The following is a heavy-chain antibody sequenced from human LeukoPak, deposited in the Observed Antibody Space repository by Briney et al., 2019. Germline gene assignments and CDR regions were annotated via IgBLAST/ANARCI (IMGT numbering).Heavy chain of an antibody. J-gene: IGHJ6*02. V-gene: IGHV1-69*13. CDR1: VGTFSSYA. D-gene: IGHD3-22*01. Sequence: SVKVSCKASVGTFSSYAFSWVRQAPGHGLEGMGGIIAIFGKANYAQKFQGRVTITADESTSTAYMELSSLRSEDTAVYYCARGPYYDSSPDDVYSYYYGMDVWGQGTTATVSS. CDR2: IIAIFGKA. CDR3: ARGPYYDSSPDDVYSYYYGMDV.